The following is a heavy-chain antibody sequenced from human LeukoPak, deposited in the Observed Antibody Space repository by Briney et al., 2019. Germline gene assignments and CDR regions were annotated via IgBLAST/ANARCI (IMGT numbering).Heavy chain of an antibody. Sequence: GGSLILSCAASGFTFSSYGMHWVRQAPGKGLEWVAVIWYDGSNKYYADSVKGRFTISRDNSKNTLYLQMNSLRAEDTAVYYCARDVLPVIVVVPAAMNGVDYWGQGTLVTVSS. CDR3: ARDVLPVIVVVPAAMNGVDY. V-gene: IGHV3-33*01. CDR1: GFTFSSYG. CDR2: IWYDGSNK. D-gene: IGHD2-2*01. J-gene: IGHJ4*02.